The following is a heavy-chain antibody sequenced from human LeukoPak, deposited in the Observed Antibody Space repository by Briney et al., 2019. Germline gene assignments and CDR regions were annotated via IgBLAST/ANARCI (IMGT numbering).Heavy chain of an antibody. Sequence: GGSLRLSCAASGFTFSGYAMSWVRQAPGKGLEWVSGISGSDGSTYYADSVKGRFTVSRDNSKNTLYLQMNSLRAEDTAVYYCAKGDSSGYSVAYYFDYWGQGTLVTVSS. V-gene: IGHV3-23*01. J-gene: IGHJ4*02. CDR3: AKGDSSGYSVAYYFDY. CDR2: ISGSDGST. D-gene: IGHD3-22*01. CDR1: GFTFSGYA.